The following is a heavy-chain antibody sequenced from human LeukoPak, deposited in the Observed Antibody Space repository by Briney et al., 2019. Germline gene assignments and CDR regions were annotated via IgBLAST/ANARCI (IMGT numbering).Heavy chain of an antibody. CDR1: GFTFSSYS. CDR3: ARSAPYDYIWGSYRCFDY. J-gene: IGHJ4*02. V-gene: IGHV3-21*01. CDR2: ISSSSSYI. D-gene: IGHD3-16*02. Sequence: PGGSLRLSCAASGFTFSSYSMNWVRQAPGKGLEWVSSISSSSSYIYYADSVKGRFTISRDNAKNSLYLQMNSLRAEDTAVYYCARSAPYDYIWGSYRCFDYWGQGTVVTVSS.